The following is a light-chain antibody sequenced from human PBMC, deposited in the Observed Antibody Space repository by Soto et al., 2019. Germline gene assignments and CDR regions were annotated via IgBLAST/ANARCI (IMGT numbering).Light chain of an antibody. V-gene: IGLV2-14*01. J-gene: IGLJ1*01. CDR1: SSDVGGYKN. CDR3: SSFTSTSTLYV. Sequence: QSALAQPASVSGSPGQSITISCTGSSSDVGGYKNVSWYQQNPGKAPKLMIYEVSKRPSGVSNRFSGSKSGNTASLTISGLQAEDEADYYCSSFTSTSTLYVFGTGTKVTVL. CDR2: EVS.